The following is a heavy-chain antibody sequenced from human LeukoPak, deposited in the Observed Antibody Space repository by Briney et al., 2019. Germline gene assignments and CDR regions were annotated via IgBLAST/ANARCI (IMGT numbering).Heavy chain of an antibody. CDR1: GGSITSSAYY. D-gene: IGHD3-10*01. J-gene: IGHJ4*02. V-gene: IGHV4-39*01. CDR2: IYYTGST. Sequence: SETLSLTCTVSGGSITSSAYYWGWIRQPPGKGLEWIGTIYYTGSTYYNPSLKSRVTISVDTSKNQFSLKLSSVTATDTAVYYCARWFGKTLAGVYWGEGTLVTVSS. CDR3: ARWFGKTLAGVY.